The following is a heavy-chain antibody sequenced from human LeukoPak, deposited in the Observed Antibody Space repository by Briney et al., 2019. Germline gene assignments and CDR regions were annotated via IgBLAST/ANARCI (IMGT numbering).Heavy chain of an antibody. J-gene: IGHJ4*02. CDR1: GHTFTAYY. CDR2: VNPTSGGT. Sequence: GASVKVSCKPSGHTFTAYYMHWVRQAPGQGLEWMGWVNPTSGGTNYAQKFQGGVTITRDTSISTAYMELSRLRSDDTAVYYCARVYYYYDSSGILTLYFDYWGQGTLVTVSS. CDR3: ARVYYYYDSSGILTLYFDY. V-gene: IGHV1-2*02. D-gene: IGHD3-22*01.